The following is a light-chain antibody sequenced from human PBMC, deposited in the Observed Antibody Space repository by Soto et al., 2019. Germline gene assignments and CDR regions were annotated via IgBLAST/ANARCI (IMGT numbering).Light chain of an antibody. CDR3: SSYTISNTRQIV. CDR1: SSDVGGYNY. CDR2: DVS. V-gene: IGLV2-14*01. J-gene: IGLJ1*01. Sequence: QSALTQPASVSGSPGQSITISCTGTSSDVGGYNYVSWYQQHPGKAPKFMIYDVSNRPSGVSNRFSGSKSGNTASLTISGLQAEDEADYYCSSYTISNTRQIVFGTGTKVNVL.